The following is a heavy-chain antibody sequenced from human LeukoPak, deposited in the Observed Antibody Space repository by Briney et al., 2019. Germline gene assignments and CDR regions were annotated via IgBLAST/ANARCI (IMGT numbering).Heavy chain of an antibody. CDR1: GFTVSSNY. CDR3: AGAIYGDYVGALDI. Sequence: PGGSLRLSCAASGFTVSSNYMSWVRQAPGKGLEWVSVIYSGGSTYYADSVKGRFTISRDNSKNTLYLQMNSLRAEDTAVYYCAGAIYGDYVGALDIWGQGTMVTVSS. D-gene: IGHD4-17*01. CDR2: IYSGGST. J-gene: IGHJ3*02. V-gene: IGHV3-53*01.